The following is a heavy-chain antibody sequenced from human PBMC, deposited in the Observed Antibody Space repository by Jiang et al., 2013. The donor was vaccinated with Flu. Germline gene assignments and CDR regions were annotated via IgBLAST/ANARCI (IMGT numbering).Heavy chain of an antibody. J-gene: IGHJ4*02. D-gene: IGHD3-9*01. CDR1: GGSISSYY. V-gene: IGHV4-59*08. Sequence: SGSGLVKPSETLSLTCTVSGGSISSYYWSWIRQPPGKGLEWIGYIYYSGSTNYNPSLKSRVTISVDTSKNQFSLKLSSVTAADTAVYYCARQYYDILTGYYKESYYFDYWGQGTLVTVSS. CDR2: IYYSGST. CDR3: ARQYYDILTGYYKESYYFDY.